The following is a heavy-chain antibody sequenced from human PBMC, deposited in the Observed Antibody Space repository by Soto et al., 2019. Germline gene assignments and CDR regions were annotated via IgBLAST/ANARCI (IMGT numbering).Heavy chain of an antibody. Sequence: SETLSLTCAVYGGSFSGYYWSWIRQPPGKGLEWIGEINHSGYTKYNPSLKSRLTISVDTSKNQFSLKLSSVTAADTAVYYCARGAEVQRLVSRYFDYWAQGSLVTVSS. CDR2: INHSGYT. V-gene: IGHV4-34*01. CDR1: GGSFSGYY. J-gene: IGHJ4*02. D-gene: IGHD6-19*01. CDR3: ARGAEVQRLVSRYFDY.